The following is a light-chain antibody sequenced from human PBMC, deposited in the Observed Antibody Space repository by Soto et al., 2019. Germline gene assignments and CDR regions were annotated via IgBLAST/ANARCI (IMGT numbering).Light chain of an antibody. J-gene: IGKJ1*01. Sequence: DVHTTPILPICICSIEDRVPISCRASQSISRYLNWYQQKPGLVPKLLIYATSTLQSGVPSRFSGSGSGTDYTLTISSLQLEDFATYYCQQSYTIPLTFGRGTKVDIK. V-gene: IGKV1-39*01. CDR1: QSISRY. CDR2: ATS. CDR3: QQSYTIPLT.